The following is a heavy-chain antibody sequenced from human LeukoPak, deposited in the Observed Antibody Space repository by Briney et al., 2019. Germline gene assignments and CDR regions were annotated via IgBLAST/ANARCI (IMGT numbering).Heavy chain of an antibody. J-gene: IGHJ4*02. CDR3: TTAYSPLDY. Sequence: GGSLRLSCAASGFSFTNAWMSWVRQAPGKGLEWVGRFKSETDGGTTDYAAPVKGRFTISREDSKNTLYLQMNSLKTEDTAVYYCTTAYSPLDYWGQGTLVTVSS. CDR1: GFSFTNAW. D-gene: IGHD4-11*01. V-gene: IGHV3-15*01. CDR2: FKSETDGGTT.